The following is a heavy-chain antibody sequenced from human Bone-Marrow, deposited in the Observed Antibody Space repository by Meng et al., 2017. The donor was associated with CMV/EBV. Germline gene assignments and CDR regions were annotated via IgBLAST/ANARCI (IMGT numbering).Heavy chain of an antibody. CDR1: GFTVSSNY. J-gene: IGHJ4*02. D-gene: IGHD1-26*01. CDR2: ISSSSSYI. V-gene: IGHV3-21*01. Sequence: GGSLRLSCAASGFTVSSNYMSWVRQAPGKGLEWVSSISSSSSYIYYADSVKGRFTISRDNAKNSLYLQMNSLRAEDTAVYYCARAPRGSPGNYWGQGTLVTVSS. CDR3: ARAPRGSPGNY.